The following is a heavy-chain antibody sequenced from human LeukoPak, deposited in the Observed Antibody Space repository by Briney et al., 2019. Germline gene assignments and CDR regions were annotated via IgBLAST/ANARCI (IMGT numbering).Heavy chain of an antibody. V-gene: IGHV1-69*04. Sequence: SVKVSCKASGYTFTSYAISWVRQAPGQGLEWMGRIIPILGIANYAQKFQGRVTITADKSTSTAYMELSSLRSEDTAVYYCARSVVVTSAFDIWGQGTTVTVSS. CDR2: IIPILGIA. D-gene: IGHD2-15*01. J-gene: IGHJ3*02. CDR3: ARSVVVTSAFDI. CDR1: GYTFTSYA.